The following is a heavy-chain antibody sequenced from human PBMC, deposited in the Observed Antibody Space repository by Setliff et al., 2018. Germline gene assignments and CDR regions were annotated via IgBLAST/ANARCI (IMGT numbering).Heavy chain of an antibody. V-gene: IGHV1-3*01. CDR3: ARRVRIAVLNLYYFEY. J-gene: IGHJ4*02. D-gene: IGHD6-19*01. CDR2: INAGNGNT. CDR1: GYTLTELS. Sequence: ASVKVSCKVSGYTLTELSMHWVRQAPGKGLEWMGWINAGNGNTKYSQKFQGRVTITRDASASTAYMELSSLRSEDTAVYYCARRVRIAVLNLYYFEYWGQGTLVTVSS.